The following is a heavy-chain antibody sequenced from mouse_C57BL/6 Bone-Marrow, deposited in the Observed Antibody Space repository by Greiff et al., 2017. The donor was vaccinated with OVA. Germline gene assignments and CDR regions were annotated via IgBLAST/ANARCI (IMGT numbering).Heavy chain of an antibody. CDR2: ISSGGSYT. D-gene: IGHD1-1*01. J-gene: IGHJ1*03. V-gene: IGHV5-6*01. CDR3: ARRGGKITTWYFDV. Sequence: EVQVVESGGDLVKPGGSLKLSCAASGFTFSSYGMSWVRQTPDKRLEWVATISSGGSYTYYPDSVKGRFTISRDNAKNTLYLQMSSLKSEDTAMYYCARRGGKITTWYFDVWGTGTTVTVSS. CDR1: GFTFSSYG.